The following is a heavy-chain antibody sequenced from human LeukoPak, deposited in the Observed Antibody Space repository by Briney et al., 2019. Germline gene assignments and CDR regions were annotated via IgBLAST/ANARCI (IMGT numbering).Heavy chain of an antibody. J-gene: IGHJ4*02. V-gene: IGHV4-39*07. CDR2: IYYSGST. Sequence: SETLSLTCTVSGGSISSSSYYWGWIRQPPGKGLEWIGSIYYSGSTYYNPSLKSRVTISVDTSKNQFSLKLSSVTAADTAVYYCARDEGPLQKAYYYDSSGYYYFDYWGQGTLVTVSS. CDR1: GGSISSSSYY. CDR3: ARDEGPLQKAYYYDSSGYYYFDY. D-gene: IGHD3-22*01.